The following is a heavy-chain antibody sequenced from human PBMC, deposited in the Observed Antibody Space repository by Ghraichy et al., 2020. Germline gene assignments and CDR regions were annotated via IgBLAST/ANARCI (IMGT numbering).Heavy chain of an antibody. CDR3: ARHAKYYYESSGPDYFDY. V-gene: IGHV4-39*01. Sequence: ETLSLTCTVSSGPISSGNNFWGWIRQPPGKCLEWIGSIHYRGSTYYNPSLKSRVTLSVDTSKNQFSLRLSSVTAADTAVYYCARHAKYYYESSGPDYFDYWGQGTLVTVSS. CDR1: SGPISSGNNF. J-gene: IGHJ4*02. D-gene: IGHD3-22*01. CDR2: IHYRGST.